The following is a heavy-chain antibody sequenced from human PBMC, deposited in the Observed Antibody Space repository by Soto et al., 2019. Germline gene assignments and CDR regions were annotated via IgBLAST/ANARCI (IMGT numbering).Heavy chain of an antibody. V-gene: IGHV3-23*01. CDR3: ASIRCLEWLSTEKYYFDY. CDR1: GFTFSSYA. Sequence: GGSLRLSCAASGFTFSSYAMSWVRQAPGKGLEWVSAISGSGGSTYYADSVKGRFTISRDNSKNTLYLQMNSLRAEDTAVYYCASIRCLEWLSTEKYYFDYWGQGTLVTVSS. J-gene: IGHJ4*02. D-gene: IGHD3-3*01. CDR2: ISGSGGST.